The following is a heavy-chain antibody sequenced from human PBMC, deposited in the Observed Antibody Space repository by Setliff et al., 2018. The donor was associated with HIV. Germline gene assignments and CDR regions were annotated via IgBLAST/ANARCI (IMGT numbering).Heavy chain of an antibody. CDR2: ISSYNGYT. CDR1: GYNFSSNG. V-gene: IGHV1-18*01. D-gene: IGHD3-9*01. J-gene: IGHJ3*02. CDR3: TTDAYHDYLTGPTPGAFDI. Sequence: ASVKVSCKASGYNFSSNGISWVRQAPGQGLEWMGWISSYNGYTKYAQKVQDRVTMTKDTSTSTAYMELSSLRSEDTAVYYCTTDAYHDYLTGPTPGAFDIWGQGTMVTVSS.